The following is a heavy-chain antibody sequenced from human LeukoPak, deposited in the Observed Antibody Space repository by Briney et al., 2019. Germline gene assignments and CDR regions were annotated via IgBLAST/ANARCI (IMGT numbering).Heavy chain of an antibody. V-gene: IGHV3-23*01. CDR1: GFTFSNYA. CDR3: AKGTRPYCSGGTCYPLDS. J-gene: IGHJ4*02. CDR2: IAKNGDST. D-gene: IGHD2-15*01. Sequence: GGSLRLSCAASGFTFSNYAMSWVRQAPGKGLECVSVIAKNGDSTVYADSVKGRFTMSRDNSKDTLFLQMDALRAEDTAVYFCAKGTRPYCSGGTCYPLDSWGQGTLVTVSS.